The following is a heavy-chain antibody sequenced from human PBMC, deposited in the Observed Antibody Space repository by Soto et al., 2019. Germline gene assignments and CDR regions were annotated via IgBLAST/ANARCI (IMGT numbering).Heavy chain of an antibody. CDR1: GYTFTSYG. D-gene: IGHD2-2*01. Sequence: GASVKVSCKASGYTFTSYGISWVRQAPGQGLEWLGWIGTYNGDTNYAQKFQGRVTMTTDTSTSTVYMEVRSLRSDDTAVYYCARVPDRWGQGTLVTVSS. CDR3: ARVPDR. V-gene: IGHV1-18*01. CDR2: IGTYNGDT. J-gene: IGHJ5*02.